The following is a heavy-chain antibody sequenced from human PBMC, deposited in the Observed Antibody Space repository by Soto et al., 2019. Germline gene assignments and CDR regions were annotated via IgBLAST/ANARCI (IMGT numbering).Heavy chain of an antibody. Sequence: VASVKVSCKASGGTFSSYAISWVRQAPGQGLEWMGGIIPIFGTANYAQKFQGRVTITADESTSTAYMELSSLRSEDTAVYYCARALGYDILTGYLDYWGQGTLVTVSS. D-gene: IGHD3-9*01. J-gene: IGHJ4*02. CDR2: IIPIFGTA. CDR1: GGTFSSYA. V-gene: IGHV1-69*13. CDR3: ARALGYDILTGYLDY.